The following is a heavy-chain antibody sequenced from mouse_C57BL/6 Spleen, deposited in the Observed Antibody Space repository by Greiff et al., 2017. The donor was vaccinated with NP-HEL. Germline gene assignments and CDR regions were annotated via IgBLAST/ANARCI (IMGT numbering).Heavy chain of an antibody. CDR3: AREAGTMDY. V-gene: IGHV5-4*01. D-gene: IGHD1-1*01. J-gene: IGHJ4*01. CDR1: GFTFSSYA. Sequence: EVKLMESGGGLVKPGGSLKLSCAASGFTFSSYAMSWVRQTPEKRLEWVATISDGGSYTYYPDNVKGRFTISRYNAKNNRYLQMSHLKSEDTAMYYCAREAGTMDYWGQGTSVTVSS. CDR2: ISDGGSYT.